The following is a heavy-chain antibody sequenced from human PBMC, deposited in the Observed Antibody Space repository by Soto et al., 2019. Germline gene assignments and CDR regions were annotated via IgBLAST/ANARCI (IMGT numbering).Heavy chain of an antibody. J-gene: IGHJ4*02. CDR1: GFTFSNAW. CDR2: IKSKTDGGTT. CDR3: TPQACQVWGSCDY. Sequence: PGGSLRLSCAASGFTFSNAWMSWVRQAPGKGLEWVGRIKSKTDGGTTDYAAPVKGRFTISRDDSKNTLYLQMNSLKTEDTAVYYCTPQACQVWGSCDYCGQGTLVTVYS. V-gene: IGHV3-15*01. D-gene: IGHD3-16*01.